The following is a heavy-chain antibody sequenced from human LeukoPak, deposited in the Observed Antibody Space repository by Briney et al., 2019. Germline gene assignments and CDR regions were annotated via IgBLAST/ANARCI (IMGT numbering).Heavy chain of an antibody. CDR1: RFTFSTYA. Sequence: GGSLRLSCEASRFTFSTYAMSWVRQPPGKGREWVSAIMGRDGSTYYADSVKGRFTISRDNPKNTLYLQMNSLRAEDTAVYYCVKYGADVWGQGTTVTVSS. V-gene: IGHV3-23*01. CDR3: VKYGADV. CDR2: IMGRDGST. D-gene: IGHD3-10*01. J-gene: IGHJ6*02.